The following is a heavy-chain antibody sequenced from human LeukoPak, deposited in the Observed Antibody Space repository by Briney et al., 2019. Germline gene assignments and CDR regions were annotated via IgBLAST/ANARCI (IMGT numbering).Heavy chain of an antibody. V-gene: IGHV4-59*08. J-gene: IGHJ4*02. CDR2: IYYSGST. Sequence: SETLSLTCTVSGGSISSYYWSWIRQPPGKGLEWIGYIYYSGSTNYNPSLKGRVTISVDTSKNQFSLKLSSVTAADTAVYYCARVSGYDGTDFDYWGQGTLVTVSS. CDR3: ARVSGYDGTDFDY. D-gene: IGHD5-12*01. CDR1: GGSISSYY.